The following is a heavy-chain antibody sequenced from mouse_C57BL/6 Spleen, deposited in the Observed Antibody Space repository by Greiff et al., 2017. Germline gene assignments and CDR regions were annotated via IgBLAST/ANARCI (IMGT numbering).Heavy chain of an antibody. D-gene: IGHD2-2*01. Sequence: EVQRVESGGGLVKPGGSLKLSCAASGFTFSSYAMSWVRQTPETRLEWVATISDGGSYTYYPDNVKGRFTISRDNAKNNLYLQMSHLKSEDTAMYYCARSYYGYDDYAMDYWGQGTSVTVSS. V-gene: IGHV5-4*01. CDR1: GFTFSSYA. J-gene: IGHJ4*01. CDR2: ISDGGSYT. CDR3: ARSYYGYDDYAMDY.